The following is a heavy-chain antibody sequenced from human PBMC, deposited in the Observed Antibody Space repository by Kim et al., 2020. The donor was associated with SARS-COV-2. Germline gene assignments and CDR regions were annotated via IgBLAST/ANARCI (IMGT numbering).Heavy chain of an antibody. CDR2: INSDGSST. V-gene: IGHV3-74*03. Sequence: GGSLRLSCAASGFIFSSYWMHWVRQAPGKGLVWVSRINSDGSSTTYADSVKGRFTISRDNAKNTLYLQMNSLRAEETAVYYCVRGSSGSYPRAFDVWGQGTMVTVSS. CDR3: VRGSSGSYPRAFDV. CDR1: GFIFSSYW. D-gene: IGHD1-26*01. J-gene: IGHJ3*01.